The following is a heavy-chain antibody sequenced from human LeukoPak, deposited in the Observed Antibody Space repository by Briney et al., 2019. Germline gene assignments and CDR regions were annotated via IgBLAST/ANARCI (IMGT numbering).Heavy chain of an antibody. V-gene: IGHV1-69*13. CDR3: ARVSFRTRYSPLPGYYYYGMDV. CDR2: IISIFGTA. CDR1: GGTFSSYA. D-gene: IGHD1-1*01. Sequence: GASVKVSCKASGGTFSSYAISWVRQAPGQGLEWMGGIISIFGTANYAQKFQGRVTITADESTSTAYMELSSLRSEDTAVYYCARVSFRTRYSPLPGYYYYGMDVWGQGTTVTVSS. J-gene: IGHJ6*02.